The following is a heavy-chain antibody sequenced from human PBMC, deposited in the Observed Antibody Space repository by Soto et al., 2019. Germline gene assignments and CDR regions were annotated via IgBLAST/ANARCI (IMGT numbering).Heavy chain of an antibody. D-gene: IGHD1-26*01. J-gene: IGHJ3*02. CDR1: GFTFSSYA. CDR2: ISGSGGST. V-gene: IGHV3-23*01. CDR3: AKGTEYYVAYAFDI. Sequence: GGSLRLSCAASGFTFSSYAMSWVRQAPGKGLEWVSAISGSGGSTYYADSVKGRFTISRDNSKNTLYLQMNGMRAEDRAVYYCAKGTEYYVAYAFDIWGQGTMVTVSS.